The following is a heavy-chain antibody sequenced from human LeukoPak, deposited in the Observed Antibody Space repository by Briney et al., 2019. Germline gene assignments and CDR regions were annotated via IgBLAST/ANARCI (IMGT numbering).Heavy chain of an antibody. D-gene: IGHD6-13*01. CDR3: ARDLSWGVGIAAAGTFSYFDY. CDR2: IYYSGST. CDR1: GGSISSFY. Sequence: PSETLSLTCTVSGGSISSFYWSWIRQPPGKGLEWIGYIYYSGSTNYNPSLKSRVTISVDTSKNQFSLKLSSVTAADTAVYYCARDLSWGVGIAAAGTFSYFDYWGQGTLVTVSS. V-gene: IGHV4-59*12. J-gene: IGHJ4*02.